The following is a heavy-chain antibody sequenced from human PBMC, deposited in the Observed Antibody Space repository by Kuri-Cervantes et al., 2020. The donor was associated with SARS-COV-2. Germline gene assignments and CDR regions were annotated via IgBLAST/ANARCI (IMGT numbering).Heavy chain of an antibody. CDR1: GYTFTGYY. V-gene: IGHV1-2*04. D-gene: IGHD1-14*01. Sequence: ASVKVSCKASGYTFTGYYIHWVRQAPGQGLEWMGWINPNSGGTNYAQKFQGWVTMTRDTSISTAYMELSRLRGDDTALYYCAREKPSVNAFDIWGRGTVVTVSS. J-gene: IGHJ3*02. CDR3: AREKPSVNAFDI. CDR2: INPNSGGT.